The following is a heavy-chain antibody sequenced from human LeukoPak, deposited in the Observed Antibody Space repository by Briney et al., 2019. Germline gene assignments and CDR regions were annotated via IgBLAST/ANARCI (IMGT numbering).Heavy chain of an antibody. CDR3: ARHGGSSYSYALDI. J-gene: IGHJ3*02. V-gene: IGHV4-39*01. Sequence: SETLSLTCIVSGGSISSSSYYWGWIRQPPGKGLEWIGSISYSGSTYYNPSLKSPVTISVDTSKNQFSLRLTSLTAADTAVYYCARHGGSSYSYALDIWGQGTMVTVSS. CDR1: GGSISSSSYY. D-gene: IGHD4-11*01. CDR2: ISYSGST.